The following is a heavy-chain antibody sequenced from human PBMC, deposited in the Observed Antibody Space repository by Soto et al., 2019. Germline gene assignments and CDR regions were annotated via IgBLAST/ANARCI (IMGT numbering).Heavy chain of an antibody. V-gene: IGHV4-34*01. D-gene: IGHD7-27*01. J-gene: IGHJ4*02. Sequence: QVQLQQWGAGLLKPSETLSLTCAVYGGSFSGYYWSWIRQPPGKGLEWIGEINHSGSTNYNPSLKSRVTISVDTSNNQFSRKLSSVTAADTAVYYCARGFRIKSWGLGYWGQGTLVTVSS. CDR2: INHSGST. CDR1: GGSFSGYY. CDR3: ARGFRIKSWGLGY.